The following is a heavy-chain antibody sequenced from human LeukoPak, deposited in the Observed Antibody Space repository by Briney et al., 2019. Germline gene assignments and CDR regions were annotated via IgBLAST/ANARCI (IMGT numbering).Heavy chain of an antibody. D-gene: IGHD2-21*02. CDR2: IYYTGNT. Sequence: PSETLSLTCTVSGGSISRSKYNWGWIRQPPGKGLEWIGNIYYTGNTYYSPSLKSRVTVSVGTSENQFSLRLSSVNPADTAVYFCAAAESYCGGDCSTNWYFGLWGRGTLITVSS. CDR1: GGSISRSKYN. V-gene: IGHV4-39*01. CDR3: AAAESYCGGDCSTNWYFGL. J-gene: IGHJ2*01.